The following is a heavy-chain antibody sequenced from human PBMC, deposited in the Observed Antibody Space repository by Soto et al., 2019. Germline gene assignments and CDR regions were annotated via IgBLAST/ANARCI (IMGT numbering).Heavy chain of an antibody. Sequence: GASVKVSCKASGYTFTGYYMHWVRQAPGQGLEWMGWINPNSGSTNYAQKFQGWVTMTRDTSISTAYMELSRLRSDDTAVYYCAREGRGGNHRTDAFDIWGQGTMVTVSS. V-gene: IGHV1-2*04. J-gene: IGHJ3*02. CDR2: INPNSGST. CDR3: AREGRGGNHRTDAFDI. D-gene: IGHD2-15*01. CDR1: GYTFTGYY.